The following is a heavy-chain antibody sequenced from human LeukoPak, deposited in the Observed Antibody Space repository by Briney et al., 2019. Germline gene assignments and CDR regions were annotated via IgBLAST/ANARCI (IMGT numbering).Heavy chain of an antibody. D-gene: IGHD3-22*01. V-gene: IGHV4-34*01. CDR3: ARDPYYYDSSGYPGDDAFDI. CDR2: INHSGST. CDR1: GGSFSGYY. J-gene: IGHJ3*02. Sequence: PSETLSLTCAVYGGSFSGYYWSWIRQPPGKGLEWIGEINHSGSTNYNPSPKSRVTISVDTSKNQFSLKLSSVTAADTAVYYCARDPYYYDSSGYPGDDAFDIWGQGTMVTVSS.